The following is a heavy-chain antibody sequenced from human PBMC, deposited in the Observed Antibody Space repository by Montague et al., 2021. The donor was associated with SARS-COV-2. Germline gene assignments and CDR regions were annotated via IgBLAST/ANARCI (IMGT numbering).Heavy chain of an antibody. Sequence: SETLSLTCTVSGVSVSNRYTHWIWIRQSPDKGLEWIGYMYETGNMIYNPSLRSRVSISADTSKSQFSLRLTSVTAADSARYYCARNMAYWGQGVLVTV. CDR2: MYETGNM. CDR3: ARNMAY. D-gene: IGHD2/OR15-2a*01. CDR1: GVSVSNRYTH. J-gene: IGHJ4*02. V-gene: IGHV4-61*01.